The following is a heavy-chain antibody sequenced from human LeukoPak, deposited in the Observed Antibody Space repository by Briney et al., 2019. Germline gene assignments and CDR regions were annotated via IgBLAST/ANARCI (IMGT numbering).Heavy chain of an antibody. J-gene: IGHJ4*02. Sequence: ETLSLTCTVSNGSISTYYWTWIRQPPGKGLEWVSYISSSSTTISYADSVKGRFTISRDTAKNSLYLQMNSLRAEDTALYYCARDGREWGSVDYWGQGTLVTVSS. D-gene: IGHD1-26*01. CDR3: ARDGREWGSVDY. CDR1: NGSISTYY. V-gene: IGHV3-48*01. CDR2: ISSSSTTI.